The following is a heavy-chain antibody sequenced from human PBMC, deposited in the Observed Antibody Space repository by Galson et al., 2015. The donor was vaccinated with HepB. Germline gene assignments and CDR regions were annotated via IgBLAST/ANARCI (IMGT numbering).Heavy chain of an antibody. CDR2: ITWNGGSV. CDR3: AKEAFDSSGHYFEYFDR. J-gene: IGHJ4*02. CDR1: GFTFDDYA. D-gene: IGHD3-22*01. Sequence: SLRLSCAASGFTFDDYAMHWVRQAPGKGLEWISYITWNGGSVGYADSVKGRFTVSRDNAKSSLYLQMNSLRVEDTAHYYCAKEAFDSSGHYFEYFDRWGQGALVTVSS. V-gene: IGHV3-9*01.